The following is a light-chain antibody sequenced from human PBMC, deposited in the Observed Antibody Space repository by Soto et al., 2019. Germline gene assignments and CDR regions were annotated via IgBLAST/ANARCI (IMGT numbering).Light chain of an antibody. CDR3: QQTYSNIMYT. CDR2: DAS. V-gene: IGKV1-39*01. CDR1: QSISNY. Sequence: DIRMTQSPSSLSASVGDRITITCRASQSISNYLNWYQQKPGKAPNLLIYDASSLQSGVPSRFSGSGSGTDFTLTISSLQPEDFATYYCQQTYSNIMYTFGQGTKVEIK. J-gene: IGKJ2*01.